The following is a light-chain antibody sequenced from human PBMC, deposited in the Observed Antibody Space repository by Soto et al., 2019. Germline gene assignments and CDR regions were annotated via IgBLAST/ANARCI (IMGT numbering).Light chain of an antibody. V-gene: IGKV1-5*03. CDR3: QHYNSYSEA. Sequence: DIQMTQSPSTLSVSVGDRGTIAFRASQTISSWLSWYQQKPGKAPKLLIYKASTLKSGVPSRFSGSGSGTEFTLTISSLQPDDFATYYCQHYNSYSEAFGQGTKVDIK. CDR2: KAS. CDR1: QTISSW. J-gene: IGKJ1*01.